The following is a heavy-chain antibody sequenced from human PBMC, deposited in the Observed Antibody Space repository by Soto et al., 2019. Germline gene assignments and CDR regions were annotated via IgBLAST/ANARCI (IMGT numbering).Heavy chain of an antibody. CDR3: AREVVTETTWGSFDS. D-gene: IGHD2-21*02. J-gene: IGHJ4*02. CDR2: ISPFFGTT. Sequence: QVHLVQSGADGRKSGSSVRVSCTASGGGTLSNDAISWVRQAPGQGLEWLGRISPFFGTTDYSQSFQGRLTMNADASTGTVFMDLRSLKSDGTAVYYCAREVVTETTWGSFDSWGQGTLVTVSS. V-gene: IGHV1-69*01. CDR1: GGGTLSNDA.